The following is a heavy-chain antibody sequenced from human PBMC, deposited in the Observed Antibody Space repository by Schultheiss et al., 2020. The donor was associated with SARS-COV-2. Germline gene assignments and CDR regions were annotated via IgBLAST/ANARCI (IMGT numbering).Heavy chain of an antibody. J-gene: IGHJ3*02. CDR1: GFTFSSYG. CDR3: ARDSLDYYDSTEAFDI. D-gene: IGHD3-22*01. CDR2: IWYDGSNK. Sequence: GESLKISCAASGFTFSSYGMHWVRQAPGKGLEWVAVIWYDGSNKYYADSVKGRFTISRDNSKNTLYLQMNSLRAEDTAVYYCARDSLDYYDSTEAFDIWGQGTMVTVSS. V-gene: IGHV3-33*01.